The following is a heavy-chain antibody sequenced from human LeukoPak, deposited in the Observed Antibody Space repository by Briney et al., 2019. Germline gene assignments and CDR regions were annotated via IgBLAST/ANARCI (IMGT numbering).Heavy chain of an antibody. J-gene: IGHJ4*02. Sequence: ASVKVSCKASGYTFTGYYLHWVRQAPGQGLEWMGWINPHSGGTNYAQKFQGRVTMTRDTSISTAYTELSRLRSDDTAVYYCARAGIVVVPAAIGYYWGQGTLVTVSS. CDR2: INPHSGGT. V-gene: IGHV1-2*02. D-gene: IGHD2-2*02. CDR3: ARAGIVVVPAAIGYY. CDR1: GYTFTGYY.